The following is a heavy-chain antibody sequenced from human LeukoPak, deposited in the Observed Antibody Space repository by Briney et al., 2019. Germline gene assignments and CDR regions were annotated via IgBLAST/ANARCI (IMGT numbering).Heavy chain of an antibody. CDR2: MYGSGTTT. D-gene: IGHD2-2*01. V-gene: IGHV4-4*07. CDR1: GGSMKNYY. CDR3: AREHLYGSSWGFQH. Sequence: SETLSLTCNVSGGSMKNYYWTWIRQSAGKGLEWIGRMYGSGTTTNQNPSLEGRVTMSVDTSKNQFSLDLSSVTAAGTAVYYCAREHLYGSSWGFQHWGQGTLVTVSS. J-gene: IGHJ1*01.